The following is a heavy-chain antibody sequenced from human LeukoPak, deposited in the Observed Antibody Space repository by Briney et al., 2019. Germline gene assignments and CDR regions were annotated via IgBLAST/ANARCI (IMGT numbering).Heavy chain of an antibody. CDR1: GFTFSSYA. D-gene: IGHD2-2*01. V-gene: IGHV3-23*01. CDR3: AKVPAPWVVPAAIYFDY. J-gene: IGHJ4*02. Sequence: GSLRLSCAAYGFTFSSYAMSWVRQAPGKGLEWVSAISGSGGSTYYADSVKGRFTISRDNSKNRLYLQMNSLRAEDTAVYYCAKVPAPWVVPAAIYFDYWGQGTLVAVSS. CDR2: ISGSGGST.